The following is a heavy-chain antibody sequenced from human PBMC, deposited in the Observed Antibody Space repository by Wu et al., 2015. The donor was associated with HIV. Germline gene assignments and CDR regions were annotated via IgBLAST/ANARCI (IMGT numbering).Heavy chain of an antibody. J-gene: IGHJ6*04. V-gene: IGHV1-18*01. D-gene: IGHD6-19*01. CDR2: VSPYNGNT. CDR3: ARGAVADV. Sequence: QVRLVQSGGEVKRPGASVKVSCKASGYTFINYGIIWVRQVPGQGPEWMGWVSPYNGNTRYGQKFQGRVTMTTETSSTTAYMELRSLRSDDTAVYYCARGAVADVWGKGTTVIVSS. CDR1: GYTFINYG.